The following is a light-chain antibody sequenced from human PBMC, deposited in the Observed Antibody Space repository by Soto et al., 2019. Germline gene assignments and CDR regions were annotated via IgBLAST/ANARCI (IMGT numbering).Light chain of an antibody. CDR3: QQYNTWPT. CDR1: QSVSSN. CDR2: GAS. J-gene: IGKJ1*01. V-gene: IGKV3-15*01. Sequence: EIWMTQSPATLSVSPGERATLSCRASQSVSSNLAWYKQKPGQAPRLLIYGASTRATGIPARLSGSGSGTEFTLTISSMKSEDFAVYYCQQYNTWPTFGQGTKVDIK.